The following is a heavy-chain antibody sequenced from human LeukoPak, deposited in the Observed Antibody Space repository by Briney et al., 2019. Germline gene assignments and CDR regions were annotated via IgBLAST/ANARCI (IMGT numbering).Heavy chain of an antibody. V-gene: IGHV3-48*04. CDR1: GFTFSSYS. CDR3: ASESGSYFY. J-gene: IGHJ4*02. D-gene: IGHD1-26*01. Sequence: GGSLRLSCAASGFTFSSYSMNWVRQAPGKGLEWVSYISSSGSTIYYADSVKGRFTISRDNAKNSLYLQMNSLRAEDTAVYYCASESGSYFYWGQGTLVTVSS. CDR2: ISSSGSTI.